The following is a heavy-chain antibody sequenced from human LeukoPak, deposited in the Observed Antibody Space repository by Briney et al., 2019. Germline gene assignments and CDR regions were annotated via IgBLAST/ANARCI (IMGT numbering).Heavy chain of an antibody. D-gene: IGHD3-9*01. CDR2: IYYSGST. CDR1: GGSISSYY. CDR3: ARGVLRYFPSAYYYYYGMDV. Sequence: SETLSLTCTVSGGSISSYYWSWIRQPPGKGLEWIGYIYYSGSTNYNPSLKSRVTISVDTSKNQFSLKLSSATAADTAVYYCARGVLRYFPSAYYYYYGMDVWGQGTTVTVSS. V-gene: IGHV4-59*01. J-gene: IGHJ6*02.